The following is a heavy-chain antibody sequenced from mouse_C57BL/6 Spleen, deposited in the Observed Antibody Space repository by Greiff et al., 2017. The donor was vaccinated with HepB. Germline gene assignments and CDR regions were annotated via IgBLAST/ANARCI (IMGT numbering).Heavy chain of an antibody. CDR3: AGEGLDY. V-gene: IGHV1-55*01. Sequence: QVQLQQSGAELVKPGASVKMSCKASGYTFTSYWITWVKQRPGQGLEWIGDIYPGSGSTNYNEKFKSKATLTVDTSSSTAYMQLGGLASEDSAIYYGAGEGLDYWGQGTPLTVSS. CDR1: GYTFTSYW. J-gene: IGHJ2*01. CDR2: IYPGSGST.